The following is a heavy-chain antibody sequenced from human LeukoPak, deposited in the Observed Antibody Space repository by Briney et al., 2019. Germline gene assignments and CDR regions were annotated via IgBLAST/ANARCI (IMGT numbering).Heavy chain of an antibody. CDR2: IIPILGIA. D-gene: IGHD2-15*01. CDR1: GGTFSSYA. CDR3: ARRGYCSGGSCSKDAFDI. J-gene: IGHJ3*02. Sequence: SVKVSCKASGGTFSSYAISWVRQAPGQGLEWMGRIIPILGIANYAQKFQGRVTITADKSTSTAYMELSSLRSEDTAVYYCARRGYCSGGSCSKDAFDIWGQGTMVTVSP. V-gene: IGHV1-69*04.